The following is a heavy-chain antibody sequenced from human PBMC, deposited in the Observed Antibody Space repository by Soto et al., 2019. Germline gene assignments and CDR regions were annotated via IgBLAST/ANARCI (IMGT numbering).Heavy chain of an antibody. J-gene: IGHJ5*02. CDR3: ARLRIATNNYKWFDP. CDR1: GAALNSGNYY. CDR2: IYVTGAV. D-gene: IGHD2-21*01. V-gene: IGHV4-31*03. Sequence: SETLSLTCSVSGAALNSGNYYWSWIHQVPGKGLEWIGHIYVTGAVDYNPSLRHRITISQDTSERQFSLNLRLVTAADTAVYYCARLRIATNNYKWFDPWGQGTVVTVSS.